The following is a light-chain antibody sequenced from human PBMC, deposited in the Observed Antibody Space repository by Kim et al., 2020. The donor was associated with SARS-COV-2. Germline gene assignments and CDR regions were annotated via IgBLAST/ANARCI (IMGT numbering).Light chain of an antibody. CDR2: TNS. CDR1: SSNIGSNH. V-gene: IGLV1-47*01. Sequence: ELTQPPSASGTPGQRVTISCSGSSSNIGSNHVYWYQQFPGTAPKLLIYTNSQRPSGVPDRFSGSRSGTSASLAISGLRSEDEADYYCAAWDDSLSVVVFGGGTKLTVL. CDR3: AAWDDSLSVVV. J-gene: IGLJ2*01.